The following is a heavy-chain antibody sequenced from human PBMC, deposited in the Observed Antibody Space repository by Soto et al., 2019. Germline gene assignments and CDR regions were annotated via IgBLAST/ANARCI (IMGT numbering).Heavy chain of an antibody. CDR1: GGSISSYY. V-gene: IGHV4-4*07. D-gene: IGHD6-19*01. J-gene: IGHJ2*01. CDR3: ARDNPIAVVGNVLWYFDL. Sequence: QVQLQESGPGLVKPSETLSLTCTVSGGSISSYYWSWIRQPAGKGLEWIGRIYTSGSTNYNPSLNSRVTMSVDKSKTQSSLKLSSVPAADTDVYYCARDNPIAVVGNVLWYFDLWGRGTLGTVS. CDR2: IYTSGST.